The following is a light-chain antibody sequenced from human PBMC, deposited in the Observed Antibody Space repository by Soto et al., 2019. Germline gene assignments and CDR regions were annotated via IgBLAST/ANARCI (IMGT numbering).Light chain of an antibody. V-gene: IGKV3-20*01. CDR3: QQYGSSPPYT. Sequence: EIVLTQSPGTLSLSPGERATLSCRASQSVSSSYLAWYQQKPGQAPRLLIYGASSRATGIPDRFSGSGSGTDFTLNISRLEPADFSVYYRQQYGSSPPYTFGQGTKLEIK. CDR2: GAS. J-gene: IGKJ2*01. CDR1: QSVSSSY.